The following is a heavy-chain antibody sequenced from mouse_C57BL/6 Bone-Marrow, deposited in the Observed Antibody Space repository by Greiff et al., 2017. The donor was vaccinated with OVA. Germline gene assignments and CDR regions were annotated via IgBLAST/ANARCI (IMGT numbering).Heavy chain of an antibody. CDR1: GFTFSDAW. CDR2: VRNKANNHAT. V-gene: IGHV6-6*01. D-gene: IGHD2-2*01. J-gene: IGHJ2*01. CDR3: TRRYRSTMVTTETAYYFDY. Sequence: EVKLEESGGGLVQPGGSMKLSCAASGFTFSDAWMDWVRQSPEKGLEWVAEVRNKANNHATYYAESVKGRFTISRDDSKSSVYLQMNSLRAEDTGIYYCTRRYRSTMVTTETAYYFDYWGQGTTLTVSS.